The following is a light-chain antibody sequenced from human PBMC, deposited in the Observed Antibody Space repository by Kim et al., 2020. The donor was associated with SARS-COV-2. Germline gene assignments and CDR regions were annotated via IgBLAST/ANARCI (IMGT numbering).Light chain of an antibody. CDR3: QQYDSHPYT. CDR2: KAS. J-gene: IGKJ2*01. V-gene: IGKV1-5*03. CDR1: QSVSSW. Sequence: GDRVTITCRESQSVSSWLAWYQQKPGKAPKLLISKASSLEGGVPSSFSGRGSGSDFTLTINTLQPDDFATYSCQQYDSHPYTFGQGTKLEI.